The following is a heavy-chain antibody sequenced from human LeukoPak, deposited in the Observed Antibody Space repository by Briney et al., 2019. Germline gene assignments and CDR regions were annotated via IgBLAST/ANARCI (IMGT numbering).Heavy chain of an antibody. Sequence: SETLSLTCTVSGGSISSYYWSWIRQPPGKGLEWIGYIYYSGSTYYNPSLKSRVTISVDTSKNQFSLKLSSVTAADTAVYYCARLLTYYYDSSGYYYSYYFDYWGQGTLVTVSS. CDR2: IYYSGST. CDR3: ARLLTYYYDSSGYYYSYYFDY. J-gene: IGHJ4*02. V-gene: IGHV4-59*04. D-gene: IGHD3-22*01. CDR1: GGSISSYY.